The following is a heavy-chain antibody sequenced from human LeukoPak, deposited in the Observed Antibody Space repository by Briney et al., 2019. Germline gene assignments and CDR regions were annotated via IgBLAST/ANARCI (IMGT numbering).Heavy chain of an antibody. V-gene: IGHV3-30-3*01. CDR1: GFTFSSYA. D-gene: IGHD4/OR15-4a*01. CDR3: ARDRGLVDYGLFQH. J-gene: IGHJ1*01. CDR2: ISYDGSNK. Sequence: GGSLRLSCAASGFTFSSYAMHWVRQAPGKGLEWVAVISYDGSNKYYADSVKGRFTISRDNSKNTLYLQMNSLRAEDTAVYYCARDRGLVDYGLFQHWGQGTLVTVSS.